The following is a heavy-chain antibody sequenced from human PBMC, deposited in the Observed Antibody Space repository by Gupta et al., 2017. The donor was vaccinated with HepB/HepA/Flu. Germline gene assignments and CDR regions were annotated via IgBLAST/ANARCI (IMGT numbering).Heavy chain of an antibody. CDR2: IGTSGTTI. D-gene: IGHD2-2*01. Sequence: EVRLVESGGGLVQPGGSLRVSCAASGFTCNSYEMNWVRQAPGQGLEWISYIGTSGTTIYYADSVKGRFTISRDNAKNSLYLQMNTLRAEDTAVYYCARRYCSSTSCLLDYWGQGTLVTGSS. J-gene: IGHJ4*02. CDR1: GFTCNSYE. V-gene: IGHV3-48*03. CDR3: ARRYCSSTSCLLDY.